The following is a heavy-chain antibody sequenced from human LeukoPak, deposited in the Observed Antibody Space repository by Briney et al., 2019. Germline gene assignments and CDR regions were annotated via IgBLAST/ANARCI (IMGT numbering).Heavy chain of an antibody. CDR1: GFTFSDYY. D-gene: IGHD3-10*01. V-gene: IGHV3-11*01. CDR2: ISSSGSTI. CDR3: ARDEYYYGSGSYYPLDY. J-gene: IGHJ4*02. Sequence: PGGSLKLSCAASGFTFSDYYMSWIRQAPGKGLEWVSYISSSGSTIYYADSVEGRFTVSRDNAKNSLYLQMNSLRAEDTAVYYCARDEYYYGSGSYYPLDYWGQGTLVTVSS.